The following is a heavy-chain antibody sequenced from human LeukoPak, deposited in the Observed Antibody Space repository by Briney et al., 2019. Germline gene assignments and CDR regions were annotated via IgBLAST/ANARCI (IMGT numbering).Heavy chain of an antibody. V-gene: IGHV3-48*03. CDR2: ISDSGTTI. CDR1: GFSFSSYE. CDR3: ATVGSTGYFDY. J-gene: IGHJ4*02. D-gene: IGHD2-2*01. Sequence: GGSLRLSCAASGFSFSSYEMNWVRQAPGKGLEWVSYISDSGTTIYYADSVKGRFTISRDNAKNSLYLQMNSLRAEDTAVYYCATVGSTGYFDYWGLGTLVTVSS.